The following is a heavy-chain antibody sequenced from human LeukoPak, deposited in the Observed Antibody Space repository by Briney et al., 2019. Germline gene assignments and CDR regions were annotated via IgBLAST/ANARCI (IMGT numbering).Heavy chain of an antibody. J-gene: IGHJ5*02. D-gene: IGHD6-13*01. CDR1: GYTFTSYD. CDR3: ASHTPGIAAAGTWVGFDP. CDR2: ISAYNGNT. Sequence: GASVKVSCKASGYTFTSYDINWVRQATGQGLEWMGWISAYNGNTNYAQKLQGRVTMTTDTSTSTAYMELRSLRSDDTAVYYCASHTPGIAAAGTWVGFDPWGQGTLVTVSS. V-gene: IGHV1-18*01.